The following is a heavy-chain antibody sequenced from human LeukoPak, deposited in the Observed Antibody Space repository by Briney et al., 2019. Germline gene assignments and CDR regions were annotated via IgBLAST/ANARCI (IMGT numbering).Heavy chain of an antibody. CDR2: INHSGST. CDR1: GGSFRGYY. D-gene: IGHD1-20*01. CDR3: ARGQYNWNPKLLDY. J-gene: IGHJ4*02. Sequence: SETLSLTCAVYGGSFRGYYWSWIRQPPGKGLEWIGEINHSGSTNYNPSLKSRVTISVDTSKNQFSLKLSSVTAADTAVYYCARGQYNWNPKLLDYWGQGTLVTVSS. V-gene: IGHV4-34*01.